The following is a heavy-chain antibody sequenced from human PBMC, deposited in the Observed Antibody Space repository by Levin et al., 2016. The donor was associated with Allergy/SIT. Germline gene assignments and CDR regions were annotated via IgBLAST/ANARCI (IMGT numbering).Heavy chain of an antibody. V-gene: IGHV3-74*01. CDR1: GFTFSSYW. D-gene: IGHD6-13*01. J-gene: IGHJ4*02. CDR2: INSDGSST. Sequence: GSLRLSCAASGFTFSSYWMHWVRQAPGKGLVWVSRINSDGSSTSYADSVKGRFTISRDNAKNTLYLQMNSLRAEDTAVYYCATPEIAAAGPLNWGQGTLVTVSS. CDR3: ATPEIAAAGPLN.